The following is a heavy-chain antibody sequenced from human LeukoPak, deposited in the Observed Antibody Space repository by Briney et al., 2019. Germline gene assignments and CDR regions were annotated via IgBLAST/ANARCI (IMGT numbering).Heavy chain of an antibody. CDR2: ISTSSSYI. CDR1: GFTFSSYE. CDR3: ARDQDWNDRGGLDY. V-gene: IGHV3-21*01. D-gene: IGHD1-1*01. J-gene: IGHJ4*02. Sequence: GGSLRLSCAASGFTFSSYEMNWVRQAPGKGLEWVSFISTSSSYIYYADSLKGRFTISRDNAKKSLYLQMNSLRAEDTAVYYCARDQDWNDRGGLDYWGQGTLVTVSS.